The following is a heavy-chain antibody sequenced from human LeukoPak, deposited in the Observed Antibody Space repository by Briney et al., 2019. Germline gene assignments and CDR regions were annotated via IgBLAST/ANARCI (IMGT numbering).Heavy chain of an antibody. J-gene: IGHJ4*02. CDR3: ARASVAGWYYFDY. CDR2: ISGSSGST. Sequence: GGSLRLSCAASGFTFSNYAMGWVRQAPGKGLEWVSGISGSSGSTYNADSVKGRFTISRDNSKNTLYLQVNSLRAEDTAVYYCARASVAGWYYFDYWGQGTLVTVSS. V-gene: IGHV3-23*01. D-gene: IGHD6-19*01. CDR1: GFTFSNYA.